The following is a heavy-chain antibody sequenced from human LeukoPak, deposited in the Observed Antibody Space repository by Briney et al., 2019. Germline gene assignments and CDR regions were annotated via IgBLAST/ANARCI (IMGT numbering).Heavy chain of an antibody. J-gene: IGHJ4*02. CDR3: SRSQFDY. CDR1: GFPFSSYW. V-gene: IGHV3-74*03. CDR2: ISGDGSIK. Sequence: PGGSLRLSCEPSGFPFSSYWMLWVRQAPGKGLMWVARISGDGSIKTYADFVRGRFTTSRDNTKNILYLQMNSLKVEDTAIYFCSRSQFDYWGQGVLVTVSS.